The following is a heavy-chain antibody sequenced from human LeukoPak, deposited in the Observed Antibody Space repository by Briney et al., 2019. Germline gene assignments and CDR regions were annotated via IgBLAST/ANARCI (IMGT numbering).Heavy chain of an antibody. CDR2: IYYSGST. V-gene: IGHV4-30-4*08. CDR1: GGSISSGDYY. CDR3: ARWPSTMVRGVINDAFDI. J-gene: IGHJ3*02. D-gene: IGHD3-10*01. Sequence: SQTLSLTCTVSGGSISSGDYYWSWIRQPPGKGLEWIGYIYYSGSTYYNPSLKSRVTISVDTSKNQFSLKLSSVTAADTAVYYCARWPSTMVRGVINDAFDIWGQGTMVTVSS.